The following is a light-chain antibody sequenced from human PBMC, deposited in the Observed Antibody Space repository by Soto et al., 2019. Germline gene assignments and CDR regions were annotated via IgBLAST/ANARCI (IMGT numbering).Light chain of an antibody. CDR3: QQYGNSPWT. J-gene: IGKJ1*01. CDR2: SAS. CDR1: QDITNY. V-gene: IGKV1-9*01. Sequence: QLTQSPSSLSASIGDRVTITCRASQDITNYLAWYQQQPGKAPKLLVYSASTLHSGVPTRFSGSGSGTDFTLTISRLEPEDFAVYYCQQYGNSPWTFGQGTKVEIK.